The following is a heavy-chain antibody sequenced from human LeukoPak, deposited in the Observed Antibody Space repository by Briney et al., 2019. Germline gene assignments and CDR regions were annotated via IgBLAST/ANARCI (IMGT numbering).Heavy chain of an antibody. V-gene: IGHV1-18*01. D-gene: IGHD6-19*01. CDR1: GYTFTSYG. J-gene: IGHJ4*02. CDR3: ARGVRYSSGWDFDY. CDR2: ISAYNGNT. Sequence: EASVKVSCKASGYTFTSYGISWVRQAPGQGLEWMGWISAYNGNTNYAQKLQGRVTMTTDTSTSTAYMELSSLRSEDTAVYYCARGVRYSSGWDFDYWGQGTLVTVSS.